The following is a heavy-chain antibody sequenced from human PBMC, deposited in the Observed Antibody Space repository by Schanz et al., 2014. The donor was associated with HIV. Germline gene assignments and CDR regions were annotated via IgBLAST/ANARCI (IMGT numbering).Heavy chain of an antibody. J-gene: IGHJ6*02. CDR1: GFTFAAYD. CDR3: ARVWADYGMDV. V-gene: IGHV3-23*04. D-gene: IGHD3-16*01. Sequence: VQLVESGGGVVQPGRSLRLSCAASGFTFAAYDIHWVRQAPGKGLEWVSGISGGGGDTYYADSVKGRFTISRDNSKNTRYLQINSLRAEDTALYYCARVWADYGMDVWGRGTTVTVSS. CDR2: ISGGGGDT.